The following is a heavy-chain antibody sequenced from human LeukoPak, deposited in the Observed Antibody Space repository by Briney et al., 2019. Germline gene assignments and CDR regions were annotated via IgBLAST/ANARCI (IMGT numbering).Heavy chain of an antibody. CDR1: GFTFDDYD. CDR2: LSWNSGSI. J-gene: IGHJ6*03. D-gene: IGHD6-13*01. CDR3: AKESIAAAGSIGYYYYMDV. V-gene: IGHV3-9*01. Sequence: GGSLRLSCAASGFTFDDYDMQGARHAPGKGLEWGSGLSWNSGSIGYADSVKGRFTISRDNAKNSLYLQMNSLRAEDTALYYCAKESIAAAGSIGYYYYMDVWGKGTTVTISS.